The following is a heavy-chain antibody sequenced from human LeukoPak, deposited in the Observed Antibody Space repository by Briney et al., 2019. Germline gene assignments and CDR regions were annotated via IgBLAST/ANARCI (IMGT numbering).Heavy chain of an antibody. D-gene: IGHD6-13*01. CDR1: GGSISSGGYY. Sequence: SETLSLTCTVSGGSISSGGYYWSWIRQPPGKGLEWIGYIYYSGSTNYNPSLKSRVTISVDTSKNQFSLKLSSVTAADTAVYYCASVLGYSSSWYDGMHTGWFDPWGQGTLVTVSS. J-gene: IGHJ5*02. CDR2: IYYSGST. V-gene: IGHV4-61*08. CDR3: ASVLGYSSSWYDGMHTGWFDP.